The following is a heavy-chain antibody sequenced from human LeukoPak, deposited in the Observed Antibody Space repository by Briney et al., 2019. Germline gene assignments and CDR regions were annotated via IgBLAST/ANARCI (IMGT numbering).Heavy chain of an antibody. CDR2: IKQDGSEK. J-gene: IGHJ4*02. Sequence: PGGSLRLSCAASGFTFSSYWMSWVRQAPGKGLEWVANIKQDGSEKYYVDSVKGRFTISRDNAKNSLYLQMNSLRAEDTAVYYCARIGGNNQLWLRYWGQGTLVTVSS. D-gene: IGHD5-18*01. CDR3: ARIGGNNQLWLRY. V-gene: IGHV3-7*01. CDR1: GFTFSSYW.